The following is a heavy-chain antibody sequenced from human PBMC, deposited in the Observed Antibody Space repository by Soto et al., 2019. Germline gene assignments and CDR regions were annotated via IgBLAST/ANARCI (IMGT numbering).Heavy chain of an antibody. J-gene: IGHJ4*02. CDR3: ARVHLGDFSGLDY. CDR1: GFTFNIYA. Sequence: GGSLRLSCAASGFTFNIYAMNWVRQAPGKGLEWVSGISGSHGSTYIADSVKGRFTVSRDNPKNTLFLQMNTLRPEDTAIYYCARVHLGDFSGLDYWGQGTLVTVFS. CDR2: ISGSHGST. V-gene: IGHV3-23*01. D-gene: IGHD3-16*02.